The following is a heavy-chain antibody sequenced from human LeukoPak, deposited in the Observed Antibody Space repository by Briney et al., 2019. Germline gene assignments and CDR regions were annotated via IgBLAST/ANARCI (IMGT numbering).Heavy chain of an antibody. CDR1: GGSISSSSYY. V-gene: IGHV4-39*01. D-gene: IGHD6-13*01. CDR2: IYYSGST. Sequence: KPSETLSLTCTVSGGSISSSSYYWGWIRQPPGKGLEWIGSIYYSGSTYYNPSLKSRVTISVDTSKNQFSLKLSSVTAADTAVYYCARRLAAAAFDYWGQGTLVTVSS. J-gene: IGHJ4*02. CDR3: ARRLAAAAFDY.